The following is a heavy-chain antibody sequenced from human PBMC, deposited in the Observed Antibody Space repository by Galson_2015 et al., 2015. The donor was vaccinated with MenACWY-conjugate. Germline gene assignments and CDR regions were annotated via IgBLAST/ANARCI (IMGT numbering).Heavy chain of an antibody. CDR3: GRGPTLALWGTIDY. CDR2: ISGYNGVT. D-gene: IGHD1-26*01. Sequence: SVKVSCKASGYRFTSYGLTWVRQAPGQGLEWMGWISGYNGVTRYPQKFQDRVTVTIDTPATTAYLEVRSLRSDDDTAIYYCGRGPTLALWGTIDYWGLGTLVTVSA. V-gene: IGHV1-18*01. J-gene: IGHJ4*02. CDR1: GYRFTSYG.